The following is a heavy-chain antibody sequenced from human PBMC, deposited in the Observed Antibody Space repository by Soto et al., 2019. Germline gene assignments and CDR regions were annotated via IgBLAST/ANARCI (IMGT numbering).Heavy chain of an antibody. CDR2: TYYRSKWNN. Sequence: QVQLQQSGPGLVKPSQTLSLTCAISGDSVSSISAAWNWIRQSPSRGLEWLGRTYYRSKWNNDYSISVKSRISINPDTSKNHFSLQLNSVTPEDTAVYYCARGDGYHFDYWGQGTLVTVSS. J-gene: IGHJ4*02. V-gene: IGHV6-1*01. CDR1: GDSVSSISAA. D-gene: IGHD5-12*01. CDR3: ARGDGYHFDY.